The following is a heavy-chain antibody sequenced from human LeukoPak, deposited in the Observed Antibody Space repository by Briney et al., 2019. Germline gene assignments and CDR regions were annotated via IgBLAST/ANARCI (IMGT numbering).Heavy chain of an antibody. CDR2: INHSGST. J-gene: IGHJ5*02. D-gene: IGHD2-2*01. V-gene: IGHV4-34*01. Sequence: PSETLSLTCAVYGGSFSGYSWSWVRQPPGKGLEWIGEINHSGSTNNNPSLKSGVIISVTKSKNQSSLKLSSVTAAYTAVYYCARRIIVVVPAATWFDPWGEGTLVTVSS. CDR1: GGSFSGYS. CDR3: ARRIIVVVPAATWFDP.